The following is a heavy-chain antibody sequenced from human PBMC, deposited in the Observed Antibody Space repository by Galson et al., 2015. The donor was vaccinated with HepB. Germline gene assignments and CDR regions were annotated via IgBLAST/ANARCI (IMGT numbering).Heavy chain of an antibody. CDR1: GFTFSSYS. D-gene: IGHD3-22*01. Sequence: SLRLSCAASGFTFSSYSMNWVRQAPGKGLEWVSYISSSSSTIYYADSVKGRFTISRDNAKNSLYLQMDSLRAEDTAVYYCARSGDSSGYYYSYYGMDVWGQGTTVTVSS. CDR3: ARSGDSSGYYYSYYGMDV. J-gene: IGHJ6*02. V-gene: IGHV3-48*01. CDR2: ISSSSSTI.